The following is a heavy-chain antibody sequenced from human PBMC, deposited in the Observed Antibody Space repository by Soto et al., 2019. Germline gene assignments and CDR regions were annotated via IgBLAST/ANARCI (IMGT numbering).Heavy chain of an antibody. V-gene: IGHV4-4*07. Sequence: QVQLQESGPGLVRPSETLSLTCTVSGDSLSTYYWSWIRQPAGERLEWIGRIHDTGRTNYNPSIKSRVTMSVDTSKNQFSLRVNSVTAADTAVYYCARESVSGTYRFDSWGQGTLVTVSS. D-gene: IGHD3-16*02. CDR3: ARESVSGTYRFDS. J-gene: IGHJ4*02. CDR1: GDSLSTYY. CDR2: IHDTGRT.